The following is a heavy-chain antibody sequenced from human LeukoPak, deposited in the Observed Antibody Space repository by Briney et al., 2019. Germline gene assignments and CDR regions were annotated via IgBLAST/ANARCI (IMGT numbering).Heavy chain of an antibody. D-gene: IGHD2-2*01. Sequence: ASVKVSCKASGFTFTNYGFSWVRQAPGQGLEWMGWISAYNGNTNYAEQFQGRSTMTTGTSTSTTYMELRSLRADDTAVYYCARGGLSSRIDYWGQGTLVTVSS. J-gene: IGHJ4*02. CDR2: ISAYNGNT. CDR3: ARGGLSSRIDY. CDR1: GFTFTNYG. V-gene: IGHV1-18*04.